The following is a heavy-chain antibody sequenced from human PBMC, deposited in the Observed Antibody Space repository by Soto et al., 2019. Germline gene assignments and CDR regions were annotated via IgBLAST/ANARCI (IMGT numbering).Heavy chain of an antibody. CDR1: GGSFSGYY. J-gene: IGHJ4*02. CDR2: INRSGIT. Sequence: QMQLQQWGAGLLKPSETLSLTCAVYGGSFSGYYYYWIRQPPGKGLEWIGEINRSGITNYNPSLKSRVTISVDTSKNPFSLTLSSVTAADTAIYYCARGGLTTVPPLTWGQGTLVTVSS. CDR3: ARGGLTTVPPLT. D-gene: IGHD4-17*01. V-gene: IGHV4-34*01.